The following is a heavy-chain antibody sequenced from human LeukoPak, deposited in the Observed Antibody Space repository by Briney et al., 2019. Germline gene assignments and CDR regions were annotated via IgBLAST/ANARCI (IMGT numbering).Heavy chain of an antibody. Sequence: GASVKVSCKASGYTFTGYYMHWVRQAPGQGLEWMGWINPNNGGTNYAQKFQGRVTMTRDTSISIVYMELSRLRSDDTAVYYCARESREAASGTYWYFDLWGRGTLVTVSS. CDR3: ARESREAASGTYWYFDL. CDR1: GYTFTGYY. J-gene: IGHJ2*01. CDR2: INPNNGGT. V-gene: IGHV1-2*02. D-gene: IGHD6-13*01.